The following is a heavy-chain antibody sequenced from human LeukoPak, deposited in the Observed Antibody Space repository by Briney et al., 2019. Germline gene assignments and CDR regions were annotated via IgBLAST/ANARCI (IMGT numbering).Heavy chain of an antibody. V-gene: IGHV3-48*03. J-gene: IGHJ6*02. CDR2: ISSSGSTI. CDR1: GFTLSSYE. CDR3: ARAPSITNPYYGMDV. Sequence: GGSLRLSCAASGFTLSSYEMNWVRQAPGKGLEWVSYISSSGSTIYYADSVKGRFTISRDNAKNSLYLQMNSLRAEDTAVYYCARAPSITNPYYGMDVWGQGTTVTVSS. D-gene: IGHD3-3*01.